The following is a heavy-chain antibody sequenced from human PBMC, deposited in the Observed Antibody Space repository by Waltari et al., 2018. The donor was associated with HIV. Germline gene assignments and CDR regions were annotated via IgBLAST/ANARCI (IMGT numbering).Heavy chain of an antibody. V-gene: IGHV3-53*01. Sequence: VQLVESGGGLIQPGGSLRLSCAASGFTVSSNYMIWVRQAPGEGLEWVSVIYSGGSTYYADSVKGRFTISRDNSKNTLYLQMNSLRAEDTAVYYCAREAPGNYFDYWGQGTLVTVSS. CDR2: IYSGGST. CDR1: GFTVSSNY. CDR3: AREAPGNYFDY. J-gene: IGHJ4*02. D-gene: IGHD1-26*01.